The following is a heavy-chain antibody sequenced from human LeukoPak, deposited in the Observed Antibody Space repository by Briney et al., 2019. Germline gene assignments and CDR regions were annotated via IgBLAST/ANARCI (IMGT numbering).Heavy chain of an antibody. CDR1: GYTFTSYD. D-gene: IGHD1-14*01. CDR2: MNPNSGKT. CDR3: ARATRKPVVRYYMDV. V-gene: IGHV1-8*01. Sequence: ASVTVSFKASGYTFTSYDSNWVRQATGQGREWMGWMNPNSGKTGYAQKFQGRVTMTRNTSISTAYMELSSLRSEDTAVYYCARATRKPVVRYYMDVWGKGTTVTVSS. J-gene: IGHJ6*03.